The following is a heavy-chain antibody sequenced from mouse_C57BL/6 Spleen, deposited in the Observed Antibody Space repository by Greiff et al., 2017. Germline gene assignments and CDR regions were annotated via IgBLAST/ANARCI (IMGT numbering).Heavy chain of an antibody. J-gene: IGHJ2*01. V-gene: IGHV1-64*01. CDR3: SRKGDSNHFDY. CDR1: GYTFTSHW. Sequence: QVPLQQPGAELVKPGASVKLSCKASGYTFTSHWMHWVKQRPGQGLEWIGMIHPNSGSTNYNEKFKSKATLTVDKSSSKAYMQLSSLTSGDSAVYYCSRKGDSNHFDYWGQGTTLTVSS. CDR2: IHPNSGST. D-gene: IGHD2-5*01.